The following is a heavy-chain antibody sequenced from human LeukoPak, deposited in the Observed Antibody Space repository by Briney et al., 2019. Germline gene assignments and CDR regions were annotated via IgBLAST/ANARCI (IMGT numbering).Heavy chain of an antibody. D-gene: IGHD6-19*01. V-gene: IGHV3-23*01. J-gene: IGHJ4*02. CDR3: AKDSPHSGWYGQMDN. CDR1: EFTFSIYA. Sequence: SGGSLRLSCVASEFTFSIYAMTWVRQAPGKGLEWVSSISSSGGSTYYADSVKGRFTISRDNSKNTLYLQMNSLGAEDTAVYYCAKDSPHSGWYGQMDNWGQGTLVTVSS. CDR2: ISSSGGST.